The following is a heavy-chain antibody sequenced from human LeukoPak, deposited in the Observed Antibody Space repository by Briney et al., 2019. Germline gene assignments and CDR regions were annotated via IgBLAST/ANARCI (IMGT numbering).Heavy chain of an antibody. V-gene: IGHV4-59*01. CDR1: GGSISSYY. J-gene: IGHJ6*03. CDR3: ARDRAARSYYYYMDV. D-gene: IGHD6-6*01. Sequence: SGTLSLTCAVSGGSISSYYWCWIRQPPGKGLEWIGYIYYSGSTNYNPSLKSRVTISVDTSKNQFSLKLSSVTAADTAVYYCARDRAARSYYYYMDVWGKGTTVTVSS. CDR2: IYYSGST.